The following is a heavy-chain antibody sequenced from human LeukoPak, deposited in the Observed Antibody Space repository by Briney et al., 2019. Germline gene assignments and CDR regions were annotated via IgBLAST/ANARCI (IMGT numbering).Heavy chain of an antibody. Sequence: SETLSLTCIVSGGSISSSSYSWGWIRLPPGKGLEWIGSIYYSGSTYSNPSLKSRISISVDTSKSQFSLKLRSVTAADTAVYYCARRYYFVSGSYYPFDFWGQGTLVTVSS. CDR1: GGSISSSSYS. CDR3: ARRYYFVSGSYYPFDF. V-gene: IGHV4-39*01. D-gene: IGHD3-10*01. CDR2: IYYSGST. J-gene: IGHJ4*02.